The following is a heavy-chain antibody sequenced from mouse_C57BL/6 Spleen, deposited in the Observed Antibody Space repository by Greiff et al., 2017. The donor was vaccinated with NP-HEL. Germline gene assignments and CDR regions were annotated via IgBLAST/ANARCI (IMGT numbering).Heavy chain of an antibody. Sequence: EVKLQQSGAELVRPGASVKLSCTASGFNIKDDYMHWVKQRPEQGLEWIGWIDPENGDTAYASKFQGKATITADTSSNTAYLQLSSLTSEDTAVYYCTTDYPYFDYWGQGTTLTVSS. CDR1: GFNIKDDY. D-gene: IGHD2-4*01. CDR2: IDPENGDT. J-gene: IGHJ2*01. CDR3: TTDYPYFDY. V-gene: IGHV14-4*01.